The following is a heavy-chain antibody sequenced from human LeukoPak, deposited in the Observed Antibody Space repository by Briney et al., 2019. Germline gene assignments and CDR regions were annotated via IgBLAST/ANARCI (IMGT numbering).Heavy chain of an antibody. D-gene: IGHD6-19*01. CDR1: GGSFSGYY. J-gene: IGHJ4*02. CDR3: ARWGSGWYYFDY. CDR2: INHSGST. V-gene: IGHV4-34*01. Sequence: SETLSLTCAVYGGSFSGYYWSWIRQPPGKGLKWIGEINHSGSTNDNPSLKSRVTISVDTSKNQFSLKLSSVTAADTAVYYCARWGSGWYYFDYWGQGTLVTVSS.